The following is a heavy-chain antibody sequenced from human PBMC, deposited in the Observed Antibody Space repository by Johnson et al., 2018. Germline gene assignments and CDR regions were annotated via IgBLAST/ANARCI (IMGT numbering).Heavy chain of an antibody. V-gene: IGHV3-7*04. CDR1: GFTFSTYW. CDR3: ARVGDFRSEHLPYYTDGLDV. J-gene: IGHJ6*02. CDR2: IKQDGSQK. Sequence: VQLVESGGGLVQPGGSLRLSCAASGFTFSTYWMSWVRQAPGKGLEWVATIKQDGSQKYYVDSVKGRFTNSRDNAKHSLYLQMNSLSDEDTAVYYCARVGDFRSEHLPYYTDGLDVWGQGTTVTVSS. D-gene: IGHD3-3*01.